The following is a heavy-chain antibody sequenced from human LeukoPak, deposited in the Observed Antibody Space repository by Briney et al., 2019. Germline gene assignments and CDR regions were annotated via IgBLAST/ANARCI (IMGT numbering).Heavy chain of an antibody. V-gene: IGHV1-2*02. CDR3: ARGDSSSCDY. CDR1: GYTFTGYY. CDR2: INPNSGGT. Sequence: ASVKVSCKAAGYTFTGYYMHCARQAPGQGLEWMGWINPNSGGTNYAQKFQGRVTMTRDTSISTAYMELSRLRSDDTAVYYYARGDSSSCDYWGQGTLVNVSS. D-gene: IGHD6-13*01. J-gene: IGHJ4*02.